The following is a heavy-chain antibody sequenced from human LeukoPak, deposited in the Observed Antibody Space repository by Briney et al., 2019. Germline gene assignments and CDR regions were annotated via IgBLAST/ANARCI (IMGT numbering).Heavy chain of an antibody. CDR3: VKAVVTAAGKYYYDN. Sequence: PGGSLRLSCSASGFTFSNYAMHWVRQAPGKGLEYVSAISSNGDDTFYADSVKGRFTNSRDNSKNTLYLQMNDLRTEDTAVYYCVKAVVTAAGKYYYDNWGQGTLVTVSS. J-gene: IGHJ4*02. V-gene: IGHV3-64D*06. CDR1: GFTFSNYA. D-gene: IGHD4-23*01. CDR2: ISSNGDDT.